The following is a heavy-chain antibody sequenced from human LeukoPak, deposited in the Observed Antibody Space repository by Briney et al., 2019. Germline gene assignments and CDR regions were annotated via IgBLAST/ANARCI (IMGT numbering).Heavy chain of an antibody. CDR3: ARSTYSSGWYEYNWFDP. D-gene: IGHD6-19*01. V-gene: IGHV3-23*01. CDR2: ISGSGGST. Sequence: GGSLRLSCAASGFTFSSYAMSWVRQAPGKGLEWVSAISGSGGSTYYADSVKGRFTISRDNSKNTLYLQMNSLRAEDTAVYYCARSTYSSGWYEYNWFDPWGQGTLVTVSS. CDR1: GFTFSSYA. J-gene: IGHJ5*02.